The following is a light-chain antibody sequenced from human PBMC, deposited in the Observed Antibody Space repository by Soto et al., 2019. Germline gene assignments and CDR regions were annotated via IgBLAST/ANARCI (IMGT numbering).Light chain of an antibody. CDR3: QQSYSTPLT. Sequence: DIPVTQSPSSLSTSVGDRVTITCRASQSISSYLNWYQQKPGKAPKLLIYAASSLQSGVPTRRSGSGSGTDFTLTISSLQPEDFATYYCQQSYSTPLTFGGGTKVDIK. V-gene: IGKV1-39*01. CDR1: QSISSY. CDR2: AAS. J-gene: IGKJ4*01.